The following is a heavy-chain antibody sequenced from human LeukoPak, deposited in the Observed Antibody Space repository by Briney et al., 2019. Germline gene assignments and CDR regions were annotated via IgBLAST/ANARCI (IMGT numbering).Heavy chain of an antibody. Sequence: GGSLRLSCAASGFTFSSYPMQWVRQAPGKRLEYVSAITTDGSRTHYADSVKGRFTISRDNSKNTLYLQMGSLRTEDMAVDYCARRVTVKAWDYFDLWGRGTLVTVPS. CDR2: ITTDGSRT. J-gene: IGHJ2*01. V-gene: IGHV3-64*02. CDR3: ARRVTVKAWDYFDL. CDR1: GFTFSSYP. D-gene: IGHD2-21*02.